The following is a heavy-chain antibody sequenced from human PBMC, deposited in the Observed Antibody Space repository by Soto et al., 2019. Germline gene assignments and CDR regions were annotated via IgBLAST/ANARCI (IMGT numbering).Heavy chain of an antibody. J-gene: IGHJ5*02. D-gene: IGHD6-19*01. V-gene: IGHV3-11*01. CDR1: GFTFSDYY. Sequence: GGSLRLSCAASGFTFSDYYMSWIRQAPGKGLEWVSYVSRSGSTIYYADSVKGRFTISRDNAKNSLYLQMNSLRAEDTAVYYCAATKQWLAPSSWFDPWGQGTLVTVSS. CDR3: AATKQWLAPSSWFDP. CDR2: VSRSGSTI.